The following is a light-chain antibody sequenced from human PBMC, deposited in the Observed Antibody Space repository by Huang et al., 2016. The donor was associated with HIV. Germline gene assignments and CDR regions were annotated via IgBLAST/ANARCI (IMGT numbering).Light chain of an antibody. V-gene: IGKV1-39*01. CDR1: QSISNY. Sequence: DIQMTQSPSSLSASVGDRVNSTCRAGQSISNYLSWYQQKPGKAPKLLGYGASRLQRGVPSRFSGSGSGTDFTLAISSLQPEDFATYYCQQNYGSPFTFGGGTKVDIK. J-gene: IGKJ4*01. CDR3: QQNYGSPFT. CDR2: GAS.